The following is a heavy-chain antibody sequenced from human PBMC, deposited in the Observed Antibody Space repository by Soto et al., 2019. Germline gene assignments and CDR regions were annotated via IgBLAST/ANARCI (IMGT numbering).Heavy chain of an antibody. CDR1: GYTFTGYY. J-gene: IGHJ5*02. CDR3: ARGDVDTPPFDP. CDR2: INPNSGNT. D-gene: IGHD5-18*01. Sequence: QVQLVQSGAEVKKPGASVKVSCKASGYTFTGYYMHWVRQAHGQGLEWMGWINPNSGNTKNVQKFQGRVIMTRVTSIRTAYMELSRLTSDDTAVYYCARGDVDTPPFDPWGQGTLVAVSS. V-gene: IGHV1-2*02.